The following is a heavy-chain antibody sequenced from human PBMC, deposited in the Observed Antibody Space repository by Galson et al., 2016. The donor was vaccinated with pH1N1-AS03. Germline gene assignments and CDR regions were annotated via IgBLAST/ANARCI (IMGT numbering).Heavy chain of an antibody. J-gene: IGHJ4*02. Sequence: SVKVSCKASGYTFTNYAISWVRQAPGQGLEWMGWSSAYNFNTNYAKNFKGRVTMTTDTSTSTAYMELRSLNSDDTAVYYCSRDELGDGIVPAGTKTFEYWGQGTLVIVSS. CDR1: GYTFTNYA. D-gene: IGHD6-13*01. V-gene: IGHV1-18*01. CDR3: SRDELGDGIVPAGTKTFEY. CDR2: SSAYNFNT.